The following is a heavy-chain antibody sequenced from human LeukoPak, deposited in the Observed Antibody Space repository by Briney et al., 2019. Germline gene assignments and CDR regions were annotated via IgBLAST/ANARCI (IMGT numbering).Heavy chain of an antibody. J-gene: IGHJ4*02. D-gene: IGHD4-17*01. V-gene: IGHV4-30-2*01. Sequence: SETLSLTCAVSGGSISSGGYSWSWIRQPPGKGLEWIGYIYHSGSTYYNPSLKSRVTISVDTSKNQFSLKLSSVTAADTAVYYCARGSGDYARYYFDYWGQGTLVTVSS. CDR1: GGSISSGGYS. CDR3: ARGSGDYARYYFDY. CDR2: IYHSGST.